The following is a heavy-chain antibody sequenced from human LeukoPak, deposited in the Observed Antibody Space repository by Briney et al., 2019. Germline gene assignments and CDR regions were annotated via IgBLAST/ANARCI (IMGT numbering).Heavy chain of an antibody. CDR2: INPSSGGT. CDR3: AGGYCSGGSCYLSDY. V-gene: IGHV1-2*02. J-gene: IGHJ4*02. CDR1: GYTFTGYY. D-gene: IGHD2-15*01. Sequence: ASVKVSCKASGYTFTGYYMHWVRQAPGQGLEWMGWINPSSGGTNYAQKFQGRVTMARDTSISTAYMELSRLRSDDTAVYYCAGGYCSGGSCYLSDYWGQGTLVTVSS.